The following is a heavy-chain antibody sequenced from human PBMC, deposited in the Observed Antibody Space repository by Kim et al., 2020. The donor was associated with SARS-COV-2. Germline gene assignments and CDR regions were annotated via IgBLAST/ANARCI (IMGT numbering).Heavy chain of an antibody. D-gene: IGHD1-7*01. V-gene: IGHV1-69*13. CDR1: GGTFSSYA. CDR3: ARAKLELRGDAFDI. Sequence: SVKVSCKASGGTFSSYAISWVRQAPGQGLEWMGGIIPIFGTANYAQKFQGRVTITADESTSTAYMELSSLRSEDTAVYYCARAKLELRGDAFDIWGQGTMVTVSS. CDR2: IIPIFGTA. J-gene: IGHJ3*02.